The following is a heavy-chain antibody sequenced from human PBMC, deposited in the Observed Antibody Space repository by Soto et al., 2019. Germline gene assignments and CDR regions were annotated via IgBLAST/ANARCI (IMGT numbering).Heavy chain of an antibody. CDR2: INGRGGNS. D-gene: IGHD3-10*01. CDR3: SKARTGIGAFHM. J-gene: IGHJ3*02. Sequence: EVQLLESGGGLVQPGGSLRLSCAASGFTFSAYAMSWVRQSPGKGLQWVAAINGRGGNSYYVDSVKGRFTISRDNSKNTLYLEMTSLRAEDKSLYYCSKARTGIGAFHMWGHGTMVTVSS. CDR1: GFTFSAYA. V-gene: IGHV3-23*01.